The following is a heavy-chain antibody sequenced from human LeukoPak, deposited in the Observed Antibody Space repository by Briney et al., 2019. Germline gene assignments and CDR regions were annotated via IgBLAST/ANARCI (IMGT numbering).Heavy chain of an antibody. J-gene: IGHJ4*02. CDR1: GYTFTSYY. V-gene: IGHV1-46*01. CDR2: INPSGGST. D-gene: IGHD3-10*01. CDR3: ARAGGSAGYYFDY. Sequence: GASVKVSCKASGYTFTSYYMHWVRQAPGQGLEWMGIINPSGGSTSYAQKFQGRVTITRDTSKSTVYMELSSLRSEDTAVYYCARAGGSAGYYFDYGGQGTLVSVSS.